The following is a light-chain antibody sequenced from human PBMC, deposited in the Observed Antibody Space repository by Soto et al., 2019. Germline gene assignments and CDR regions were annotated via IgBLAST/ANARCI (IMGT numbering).Light chain of an antibody. V-gene: IGKV1-39*01. Sequence: IQMTQSPSSLSASVGDRVTITCRASQSISSYLNWYQQKPGKAPNLLISAASTLQSGVPSRFSGSGSGTDFTLTISSLQPEDFAIYYCQESYSAPWTFGQGTKVDIK. CDR3: QESYSAPWT. CDR2: AAS. J-gene: IGKJ1*01. CDR1: QSISSY.